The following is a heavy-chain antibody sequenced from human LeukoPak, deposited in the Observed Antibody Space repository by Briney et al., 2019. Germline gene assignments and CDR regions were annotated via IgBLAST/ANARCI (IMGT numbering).Heavy chain of an antibody. Sequence: SETLSLTCTVSGGSISSSSYYWGWLRQPPGKGLEWIGSIYYSGSTYYNPSLKSRVTISVDTSKNQFSLKLSSVTAADTAVYYCARDLGGRITIFGVVIIGWFDPWGQGTLVTVSS. CDR1: GGSISSSSYY. CDR3: ARDLGGRITIFGVVIIGWFDP. D-gene: IGHD3-3*01. J-gene: IGHJ5*02. V-gene: IGHV4-39*07. CDR2: IYYSGST.